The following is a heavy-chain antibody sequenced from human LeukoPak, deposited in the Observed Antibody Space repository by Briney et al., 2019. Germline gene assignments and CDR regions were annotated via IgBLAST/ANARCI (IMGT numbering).Heavy chain of an antibody. Sequence: GASVKVSCKASGYTFTNYHISRVRQAPGQGLEWMGWISTNNGNTNYAQNLQGRVTMTKDTSTSTAYMELRSLRSDDTAVYYCALISYCTSVTCYFLDYWGQGTLVSVSS. CDR1: GYTFTNYH. J-gene: IGHJ4*02. CDR3: ALISYCTSVTCYFLDY. D-gene: IGHD2-8*01. CDR2: ISTNNGNT. V-gene: IGHV1-18*01.